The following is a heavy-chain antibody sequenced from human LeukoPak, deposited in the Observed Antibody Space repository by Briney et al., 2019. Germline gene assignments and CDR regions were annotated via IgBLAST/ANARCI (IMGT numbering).Heavy chain of an antibody. Sequence: PSETLSLTCTVSGGSISSYYWSWIRQPPGKGLEGIGYIYYSGSTNYNPSLKSRVTISVDTSKNQFSLKLSSVTAADTAVYYCARATPWDSSSWSYYYFDYWGQGTLVTVSS. CDR2: IYYSGST. D-gene: IGHD6-13*01. CDR1: GGSISSYY. V-gene: IGHV4-59*01. J-gene: IGHJ4*02. CDR3: ARATPWDSSSWSYYYFDY.